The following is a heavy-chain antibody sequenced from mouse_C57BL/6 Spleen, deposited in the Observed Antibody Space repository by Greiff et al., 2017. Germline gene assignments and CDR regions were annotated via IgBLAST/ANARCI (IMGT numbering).Heavy chain of an antibody. CDR3: AREDTGTFGY. D-gene: IGHD4-1*01. V-gene: IGHV1-59*01. J-gene: IGHJ2*01. Sequence: QVQLQQPGAELVRPGTSVKLSCKASGYTFTSYWMHWVKQRPGQGLEWIGVIDPSDSYTNYNQKFKGKATLTVDTSSSTAYMQLSSLTSEDSAVYYCAREDTGTFGYWGHGTTLTVSS. CDR1: GYTFTSYW. CDR2: IDPSDSYT.